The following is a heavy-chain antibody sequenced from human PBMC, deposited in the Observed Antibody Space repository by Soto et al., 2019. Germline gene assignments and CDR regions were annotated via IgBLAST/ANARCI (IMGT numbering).Heavy chain of an antibody. CDR2: IYPGDSDT. V-gene: IGHV5-51*01. J-gene: IGHJ5*02. CDR3: ASQKLGYHWFDP. CDR1: GYSFTIYC. Sequence: GESLKISCNGSGYSFTIYCIGLVLQMPGKGLEWMGIIYPGDSDTRYSPSFQGQVTISADKSISTAYLQWSSLKASDTAMYYCASQKLGYHWFDPWGQGTLVTVSS. D-gene: IGHD2-15*01.